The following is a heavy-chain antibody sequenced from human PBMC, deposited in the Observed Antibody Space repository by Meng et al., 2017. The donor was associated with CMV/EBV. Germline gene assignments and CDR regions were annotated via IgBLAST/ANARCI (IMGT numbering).Heavy chain of an antibody. Sequence: QVRWVQSGAEVKRPGSSGKVSCKASGGTFSRYAISWVRQAPGQGLEWMGGIIPIFGTANYAQKFQGRVTITADESTSTAYMELSSLRSEDTAVYYCASVTGIGWWYFDLWGRGTLVTVSS. V-gene: IGHV1-69*12. D-gene: IGHD1-20*01. CDR3: ASVTGIGWWYFDL. CDR1: GGTFSRYA. CDR2: IIPIFGTA. J-gene: IGHJ2*01.